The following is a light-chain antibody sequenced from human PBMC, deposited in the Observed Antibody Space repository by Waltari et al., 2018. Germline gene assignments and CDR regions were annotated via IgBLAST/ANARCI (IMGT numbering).Light chain of an antibody. J-gene: IGKJ4*01. CDR3: MQALQSPLT. Sequence: DIVMTQSPLSLPVTPGEPASISCKSSRSLLHSSGYNYVDWYLQKPGQSPQLLISLGSNRASGGPDRFSGSGAGTDFTLKISRVEAEDVGVYYCMQALQSPLTFGGGTKVEIK. CDR2: LGS. CDR1: RSLLHSSGYNY. V-gene: IGKV2-28*01.